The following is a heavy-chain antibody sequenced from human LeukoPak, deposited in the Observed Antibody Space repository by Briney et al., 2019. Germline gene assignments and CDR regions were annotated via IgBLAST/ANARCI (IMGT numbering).Heavy chain of an antibody. V-gene: IGHV1-2*02. D-gene: IGHD3-22*01. CDR1: GYTFTGYY. Sequence: ASVKVSCKASGYTFTGYYMHWVRQAPGQGLEWMGWINPNSGGTNYAQKFQGRVTMTRDTSISTAYMELSRLRSDDTAVYYCARGRYYYDGSGYYGIFDYWGQGPLVTVSS. CDR3: ARGRYYYDGSGYYGIFDY. J-gene: IGHJ4*02. CDR2: INPNSGGT.